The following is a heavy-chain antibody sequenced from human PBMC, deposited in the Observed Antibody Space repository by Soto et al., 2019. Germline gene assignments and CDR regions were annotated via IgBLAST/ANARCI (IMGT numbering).Heavy chain of an antibody. J-gene: IGHJ4*02. CDR1: GGSISSGGYY. D-gene: IGHD6-13*01. Sequence: SETLSLTCTVSGGSISSGGYYWSWIRQHPGKGLEWIGYIYYSGSTYYNPSLKSRVTISVDTSKNQFSLKLSSVTAADTAVYYCACSGYSSSDYFDYWGQGTLVTVSS. CDR2: IYYSGST. CDR3: ACSGYSSSDYFDY. V-gene: IGHV4-31*03.